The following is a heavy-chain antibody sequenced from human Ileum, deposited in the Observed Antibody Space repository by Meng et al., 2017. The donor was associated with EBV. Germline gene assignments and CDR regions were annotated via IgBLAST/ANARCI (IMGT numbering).Heavy chain of an antibody. CDR1: GGSFTDYY. D-gene: IGHD1-26*01. CDR2: INPSEGT. CDR3: ARRGSYGGGCDY. J-gene: IGHJ4*02. Sequence: QVQLNQWGAGLLKPSATLPPSCAVYGGSFTDYYWTWIRQPPGKGLEWIGEINPSEGTNYNPSLKSRVTISVDTSKNQFSLKMNSLTAADTAIYYCARRGSYGGGCDYWGQGTLVTVSS. V-gene: IGHV4-34*01.